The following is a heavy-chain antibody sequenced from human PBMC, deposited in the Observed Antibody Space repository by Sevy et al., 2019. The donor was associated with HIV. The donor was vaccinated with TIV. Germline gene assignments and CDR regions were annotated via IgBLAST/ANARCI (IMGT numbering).Heavy chain of an antibody. CDR1: GFTFSSYA. J-gene: IGHJ6*02. CDR2: ISYDGRNK. CDR3: ARDDETDYYYFDMDF. V-gene: IGHV3-30*04. Sequence: GGSLRLSCAASGFTFSSYAMHWVRQAPGKGLAWVAVISYDGRNKYYADSRKGGFTISGDNSKNTLYQQMDGLRAEDTAFYYWARDDETDYYYFDMDFWGQGTTVTVSS.